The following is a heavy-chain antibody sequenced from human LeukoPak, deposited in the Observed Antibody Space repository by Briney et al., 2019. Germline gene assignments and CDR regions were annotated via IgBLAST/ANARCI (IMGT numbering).Heavy chain of an antibody. CDR3: ARNSGSPNWFDP. CDR1: GGTFSSYA. J-gene: IGHJ5*02. D-gene: IGHD1-26*01. Sequence: SVKVSCKASGGTFSSYAISWVRQAPGQGREWMGGIIPIFGTANYAQKFQGRVTITTDESTSTAYMELSSLRSEDTAVYYCARNSGSPNWFDPWGQGTLVTVSS. V-gene: IGHV1-69*05. CDR2: IIPIFGTA.